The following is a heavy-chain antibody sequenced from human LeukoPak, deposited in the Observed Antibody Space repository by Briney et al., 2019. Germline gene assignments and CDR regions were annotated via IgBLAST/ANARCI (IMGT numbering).Heavy chain of an antibody. CDR3: ARDQGNYYDSSGYPRYGMDV. D-gene: IGHD3-22*01. J-gene: IGHJ6*02. V-gene: IGHV1-3*01. Sequence: ASVKVSCKASGYTFTSYAMHWVRQAPGQRLEWMGWINAGNGNTKYSQKFQGRVTITRDTSASTAYMEPSSLRSEDTAVYYCARDQGNYYDSSGYPRYGMDVWGQGTTVTVSS. CDR2: INAGNGNT. CDR1: GYTFTSYA.